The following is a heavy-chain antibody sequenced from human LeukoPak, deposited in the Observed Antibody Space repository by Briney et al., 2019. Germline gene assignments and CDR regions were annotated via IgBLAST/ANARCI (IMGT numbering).Heavy chain of an antibody. CDR3: ARVRGVRGALDV. V-gene: IGHV3-53*01. J-gene: IGHJ6*02. D-gene: IGHD3-10*01. Sequence: GGSLRLSCAVSGFSVSNNYMNWVRQAPGKGLEWVSLIYSRGGTSYADSVKGRFTISRDSSKNTLDLQMNSLRGEDTAVYYCARVRGVRGALDVWGQGTTVTVSS. CDR1: GFSVSNNY. CDR2: IYSRGGT.